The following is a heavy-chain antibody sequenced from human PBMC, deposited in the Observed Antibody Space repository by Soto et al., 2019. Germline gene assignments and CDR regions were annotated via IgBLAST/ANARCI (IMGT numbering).Heavy chain of an antibody. CDR1: GFSLSNARMG. D-gene: IGHD2-15*01. Sequence: SGPTLVNPTETLTLTCTVSGFSLSNARMGVSWIRQPPGKALEWLAHIFSNDEKSYSTSLKSRLTISKDTSKSQVVLTMTNMDPVDTATYYCARITRSSGGSCYSYNYYYYYMDVWGKGTTVTVSS. CDR2: IFSNDEK. V-gene: IGHV2-26*01. J-gene: IGHJ6*03. CDR3: ARITRSSGGSCYSYNYYYYYMDV.